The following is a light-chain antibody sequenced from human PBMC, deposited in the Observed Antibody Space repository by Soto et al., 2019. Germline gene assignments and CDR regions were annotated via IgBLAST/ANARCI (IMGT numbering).Light chain of an antibody. CDR1: SSDVGGYNY. CDR2: EVN. Sequence: QSALTQPASVSGSPGQSITISCTGTSSDVGGYNYVSWYQQHPGKAPKLMIYEVNNRPSGVSNRFSGSKSGNTASLTISGLQAEDEADDYCSSYTSNTTLVLFGGGTKVTVL. J-gene: IGLJ2*01. V-gene: IGLV2-14*01. CDR3: SSYTSNTTLVL.